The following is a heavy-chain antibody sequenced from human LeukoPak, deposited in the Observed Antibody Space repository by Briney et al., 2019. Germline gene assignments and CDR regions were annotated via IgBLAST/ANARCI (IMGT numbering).Heavy chain of an antibody. Sequence: ASVKVSCKASGYTFSGFYIHWVRQAPGQGLEWMGGFDPEDGETIYAQKFQGRVTMTEDTSTDTAYMELSSLRSEDTAVYYCATGGYASGSDYWGQGTLVTVSS. V-gene: IGHV1-24*01. CDR2: FDPEDGET. J-gene: IGHJ4*02. D-gene: IGHD3-10*01. CDR3: ATGGYASGSDY. CDR1: GYTFSGFY.